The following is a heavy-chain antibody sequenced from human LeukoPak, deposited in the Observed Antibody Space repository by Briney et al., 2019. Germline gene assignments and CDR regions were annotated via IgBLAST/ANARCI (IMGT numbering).Heavy chain of an antibody. J-gene: IGHJ4*02. CDR2: IYYSGST. CDR1: GGSISSSSYY. D-gene: IGHD3-10*01. Sequence: PSETLSLTCTVSGGSISSSSYYWGWIRQPPGKGLEWIGSIYYSGSTNYNPSLKSRVTISVDTSKNQFSLKLSSVTAADTAVYYCARTRLFYGSGSPYYFDYWGQGTLVTVSS. CDR3: ARTRLFYGSGSPYYFDY. V-gene: IGHV4-39*07.